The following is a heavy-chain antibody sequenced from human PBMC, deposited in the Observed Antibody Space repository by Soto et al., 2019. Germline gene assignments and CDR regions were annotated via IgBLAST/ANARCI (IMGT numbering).Heavy chain of an antibody. CDR2: ISSDGSNQ. Sequence: GGSLRLSCAASGFTFSSYGMHWVRQAPGKXLEWVAVISSDGSNQYYGDSVKGRFTISRDNSKNTLYLQMNSLRAEDTAVYYCANSLRGSSYPGHYYYGMDVWGQGTTVTVSS. D-gene: IGHD1-26*01. V-gene: IGHV3-30*18. CDR1: GFTFSSYG. CDR3: ANSLRGSSYPGHYYYGMDV. J-gene: IGHJ6*02.